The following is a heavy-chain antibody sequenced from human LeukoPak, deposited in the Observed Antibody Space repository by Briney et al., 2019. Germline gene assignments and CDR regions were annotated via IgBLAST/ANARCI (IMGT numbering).Heavy chain of an antibody. Sequence: GGSLRLSCAGSGPTLSRSWMSWVRQAPGKGLQWVANIKEDESEKDYVDSVKGRFTISRDDAKNSLDLQMNSLRVEDTAVYYCAAYRGTHHKTFDYWSRGTLVSVSS. V-gene: IGHV3-7*03. CDR2: IKEDESEK. D-gene: IGHD1-26*01. J-gene: IGHJ4*02. CDR3: AAYRGTHHKTFDY. CDR1: GPTLSRSW.